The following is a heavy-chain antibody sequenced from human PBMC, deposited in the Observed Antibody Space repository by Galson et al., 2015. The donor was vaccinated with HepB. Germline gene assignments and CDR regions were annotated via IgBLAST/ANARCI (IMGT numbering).Heavy chain of an antibody. Sequence: SLRLSCAASGFTFSSYAMSWVRQAPGKGLEWVSAISGSGGSTYYADSVKGRFTISRDNSKNTLYLQMNSLRAEDTAVYYCAKVRAPNTAAAVHYGMDVWGQGTTVTVSS. CDR2: ISGSGGST. D-gene: IGHD6-13*01. CDR1: GFTFSSYA. CDR3: AKVRAPNTAAAVHYGMDV. J-gene: IGHJ6*02. V-gene: IGHV3-23*01.